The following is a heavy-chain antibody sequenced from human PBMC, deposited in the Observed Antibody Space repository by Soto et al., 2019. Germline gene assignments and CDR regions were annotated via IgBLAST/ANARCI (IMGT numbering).Heavy chain of an antibody. CDR3: TKMVYAAYYYYYYGMDV. V-gene: IGHV3-15*01. Sequence: PGGSLRLSCAASGFTFSNTWMSWVRQAPGKGLEWVGLIKTKTDGGTTDYAAPVKGRFTISRDDSKNTLYLHMNSLKTEDTAVYYCTKMVYAAYYYYYYGMDVWGQGTTVTVS. CDR2: IKTKTDGGTT. D-gene: IGHD2-8*01. CDR1: GFTFSNTW. J-gene: IGHJ6*02.